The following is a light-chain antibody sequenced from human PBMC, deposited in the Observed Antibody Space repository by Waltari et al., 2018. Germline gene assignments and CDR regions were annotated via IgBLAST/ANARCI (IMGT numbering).Light chain of an antibody. CDR1: NMRYDK. CDR2: NDA. J-gene: IGLJ2*01. V-gene: IGLV3-21*02. CDR3: QMWDNTDDHEA. Sequence: SYVLTQPPSVSVAPGQTARSTCGGKNMRYDKVHWYQQKPGQAPVLVLLNDADRPSGIPERFSGSRSGSTATLTISRVEAADEADYYCQMWDNTDDHEAFGGGTKLTVL.